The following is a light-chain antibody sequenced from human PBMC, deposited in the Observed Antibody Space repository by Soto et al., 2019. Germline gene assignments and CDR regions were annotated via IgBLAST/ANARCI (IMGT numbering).Light chain of an antibody. J-gene: IGKJ2*01. CDR2: GAS. CDR3: QQYDNCPAYT. Sequence: EIVMTQSPATLSVSPGERATLSCRASQSVSSNFAWYQQKPGQAPRLLIYGASTRATGIPARFTGSGSGTACSLTISSLQSEDSAMYYCQQYDNCPAYTFVQRTSLDIK. V-gene: IGKV3-15*01. CDR1: QSVSSN.